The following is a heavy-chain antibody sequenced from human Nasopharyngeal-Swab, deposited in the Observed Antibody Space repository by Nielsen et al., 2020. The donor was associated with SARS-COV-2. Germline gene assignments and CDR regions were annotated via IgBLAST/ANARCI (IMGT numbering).Heavy chain of an antibody. CDR3: ARTGRNIVATIPYYGMDV. CDR2: INAGNGNT. CDR1: GYTFTSYA. V-gene: IGHV1-3*01. Sequence: ASVKVSCKASGYTFTSYAMHWVRQAPGQRLEWMGWINAGNGNTKYSQKFQGRVTITRDTSASTAYMELSSLRSEDTAVYYCARTGRNIVATIPYYGMDVWGQETTVTVSS. J-gene: IGHJ6*02. D-gene: IGHD5-12*01.